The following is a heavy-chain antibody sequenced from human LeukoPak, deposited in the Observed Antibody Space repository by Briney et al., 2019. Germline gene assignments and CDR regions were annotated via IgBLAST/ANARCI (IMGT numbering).Heavy chain of an antibody. D-gene: IGHD3-22*01. Sequence: GGSLRLSCVASGFIFNNYGMVWVRQAPGKGLEWVSFISNNGGDTTYADSVKDRLTISRDNSKNTLYLTMNSLRAEDTAVYYCAKDESRRNYYDSSGYIDYWGQGTLVTVSS. V-gene: IGHV3-23*01. CDR1: GFIFNNYG. J-gene: IGHJ4*02. CDR2: ISNNGGDT. CDR3: AKDESRRNYYDSSGYIDY.